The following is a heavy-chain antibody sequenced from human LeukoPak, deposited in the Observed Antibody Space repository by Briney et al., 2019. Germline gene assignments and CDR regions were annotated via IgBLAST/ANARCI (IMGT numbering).Heavy chain of an antibody. CDR1: GGSFSGYY. CDR3: ARRAAGMTFDI. J-gene: IGHJ3*02. D-gene: IGHD6-13*01. CDR2: INHSGSA. Sequence: SETLSLTCAVYGGSFSGYYWSWLRQPPGKGLEWIGEINHSGSANYNPSLKSRVTISVDTSKNQFSLKLSSVTAADTAVYYCARRAAGMTFDIWGQGTMVTVSS. V-gene: IGHV4-34*01.